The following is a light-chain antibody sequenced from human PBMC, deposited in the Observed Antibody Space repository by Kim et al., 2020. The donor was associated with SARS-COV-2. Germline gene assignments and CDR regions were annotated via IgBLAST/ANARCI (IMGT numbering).Light chain of an antibody. CDR1: TSNIGSNP. J-gene: IGLJ2*01. V-gene: IGLV1-44*01. Sequence: QSVLTQPPSASGTPGQRVTISCSGSTSNIGSNPVNWYQQLPGTAPKLLMYNNDQRPSGVPDRFSGSKSGTSASLAISGLQSEDEADYYCKTWDDNLNTLVFGGGTQLTVL. CDR2: NND. CDR3: KTWDDNLNTLV.